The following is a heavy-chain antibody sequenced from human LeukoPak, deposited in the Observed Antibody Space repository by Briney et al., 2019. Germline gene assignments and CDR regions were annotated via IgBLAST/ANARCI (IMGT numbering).Heavy chain of an antibody. CDR2: INPSGGST. CDR3: ASGLSNGFWSGYYTLDY. D-gene: IGHD3-3*01. CDR1: GYTFTSYY. J-gene: IGHJ4*02. V-gene: IGHV1-46*01. Sequence: ASVKVSCKASGYTFTSYYMHWVRQAPGQGLEWMGIINPSGGSTSYAQKFQGRVTMTRDTSTSTVYMELSSLRSEDTAVYYCASGLSNGFWSGYYTLDYWGQGTLVTVSP.